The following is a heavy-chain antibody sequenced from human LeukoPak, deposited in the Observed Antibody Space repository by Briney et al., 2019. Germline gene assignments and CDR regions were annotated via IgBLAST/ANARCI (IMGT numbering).Heavy chain of an antibody. J-gene: IGHJ4*02. Sequence: GGSLRLSCAASGFTFANHAMSWVRQTPGKGLEWVSAISGGGDITYYADSVKGRFTISRDNSKNTLYLQMNSLRAEDTAVYYCAKVLRYFDWLLTDGYYFDYWGQGTLVTVSS. V-gene: IGHV3-23*01. D-gene: IGHD3-9*01. CDR2: ISGGGDIT. CDR3: AKVLRYFDWLLTDGYYFDY. CDR1: GFTFANHA.